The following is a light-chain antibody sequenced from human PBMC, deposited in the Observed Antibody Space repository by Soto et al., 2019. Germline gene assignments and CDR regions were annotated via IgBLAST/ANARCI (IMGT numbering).Light chain of an antibody. J-gene: IGKJ3*01. V-gene: IGKV3-20*01. CDR3: QQYGSFPLT. CDR2: GAS. Sequence: EIVLTQYPGTLSLSPGERVTLSCRASQSVSTTSLAWYQQKPGQAPRLLIYGASSRATGIPARFRGSGSGTDFTLTISRLEPEDFAVYYCQQYGSFPLTFGPGTKVEIK. CDR1: QSVSTTS.